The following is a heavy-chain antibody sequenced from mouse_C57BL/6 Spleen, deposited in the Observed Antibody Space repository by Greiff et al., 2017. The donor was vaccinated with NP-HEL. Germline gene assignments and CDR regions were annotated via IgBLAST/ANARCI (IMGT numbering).Heavy chain of an antibody. CDR2: IDPSDSYT. Sequence: QVQLQQSGAELVMPGASVKLSCKASGYTFTSYWMHWVKQRPGQGLEWIGEIDPSDSYTNYNQKFKGKSTLTVDKSSSTAYMQLSSLTSEDSAVYYCARAYYGSSYAWFAYWGQGTLVTVSA. J-gene: IGHJ3*01. D-gene: IGHD1-1*01. CDR3: ARAYYGSSYAWFAY. V-gene: IGHV1-69*01. CDR1: GYTFTSYW.